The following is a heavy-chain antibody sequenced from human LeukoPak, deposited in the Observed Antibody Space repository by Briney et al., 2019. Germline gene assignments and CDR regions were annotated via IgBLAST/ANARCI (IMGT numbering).Heavy chain of an antibody. V-gene: IGHV3-30-3*01. CDR2: ISYDGTNK. D-gene: IGHD3-22*01. CDR1: GFTFSDYA. CDR3: ARPYYDNGAYYYC. Sequence: PGGSLRLSCAASGFTFSDYAMHWVRQAPGKGLEWVAVISYDGTNKYCADSVKGRFTISRDNTKNTVSLQMNSLRAEDTAVYYCARPYYDNGAYYYCWGQGTLVTVSS. J-gene: IGHJ4*02.